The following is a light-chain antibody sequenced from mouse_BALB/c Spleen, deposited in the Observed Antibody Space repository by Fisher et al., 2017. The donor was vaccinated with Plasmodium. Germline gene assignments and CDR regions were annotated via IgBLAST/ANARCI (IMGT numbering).Light chain of an antibody. CDR3: WQGTHFPFT. J-gene: IGKJ4*01. CDR2: KVS. V-gene: IGKV1-117*01. Sequence: DIVLTQSPLSLPVSLGDQASMSCRSSQSIVHSNGSTYLERDLQKPGQSPKLLIYKVSNRFSGVPDRFSGSGSGTDFTIKISRLEAEDLGVYYCWQGTHFPFTFGSGTKLEIK. CDR1: QSIVHSNGSTY.